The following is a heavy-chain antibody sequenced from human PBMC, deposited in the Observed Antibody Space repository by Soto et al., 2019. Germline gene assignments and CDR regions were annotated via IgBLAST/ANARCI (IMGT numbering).Heavy chain of an antibody. CDR2: IYYSGST. D-gene: IGHD5-12*01. CDR1: GGSISSGGYY. J-gene: IGHJ4*02. V-gene: IGHV4-31*03. Sequence: SETLSLTCTVSGGSISSGGYYWSWIRQHPGKGLKWIGYIYYSGSTYYNPSLKSRVTISVDTSKNQFSLKLSSVTAADTAVYYCARDRPDWDSGYDSGVFDYWGQGTLVTVSS. CDR3: ARDRPDWDSGYDSGVFDY.